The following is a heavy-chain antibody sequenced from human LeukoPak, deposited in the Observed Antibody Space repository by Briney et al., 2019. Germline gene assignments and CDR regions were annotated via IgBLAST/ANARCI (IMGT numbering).Heavy chain of an antibody. J-gene: IGHJ4*02. D-gene: IGHD3-10*01. CDR3: ARGSWGFGESPPSDY. Sequence: GASVKVSCKASGYTFTSYDINWVRQATGQGLEWMGWMNPNSGNTGYAQKFQGRVAITRNTSISTAYMELSSLRSEDTAVYYCARGSWGFGESPPSDYWGQGTLVTVSS. CDR2: MNPNSGNT. CDR1: GYTFTSYD. V-gene: IGHV1-8*03.